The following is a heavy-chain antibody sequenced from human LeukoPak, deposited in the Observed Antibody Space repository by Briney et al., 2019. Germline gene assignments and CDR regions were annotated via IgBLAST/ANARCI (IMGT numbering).Heavy chain of an antibody. J-gene: IGHJ1*01. Sequence: SETLSLTCTVSSDSISSSYWSWIRQPPGKGLEGIGYIYYSGSTNYNPSLKSRVAISVDTSKNQFSLKLNSVTAADTAVYYCARGYCSSTICFQYFHHWGQGTLVTVSS. V-gene: IGHV4-59*01. CDR2: IYYSGST. D-gene: IGHD2-2*01. CDR1: SDSISSSY. CDR3: ARGYCSSTICFQYFHH.